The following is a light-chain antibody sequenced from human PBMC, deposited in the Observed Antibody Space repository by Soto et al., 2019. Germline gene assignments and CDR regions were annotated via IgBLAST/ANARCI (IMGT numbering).Light chain of an antibody. CDR3: SSYTSSSTLV. V-gene: IGLV2-14*01. J-gene: IGLJ1*01. Sequence: QSALPQPASVSGSPGQSITISCTGTNSDVGGYNYVSWYQQHPGKAPKLMIYDVSNRPSGVSNRFSGSKSGNTASLTISGLQAEDEADYYCSSYTSSSTLVFGTGTKVTVL. CDR1: NSDVGGYNY. CDR2: DVS.